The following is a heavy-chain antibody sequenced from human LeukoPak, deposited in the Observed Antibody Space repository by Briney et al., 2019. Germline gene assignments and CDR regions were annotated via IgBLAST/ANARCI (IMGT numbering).Heavy chain of an antibody. Sequence: QPGGSLRLSCAASGFIFSSYWMHWVRQAPGKGLVWVSRIDNSGGNTDYADSVKGRFTISRDNAKNTLYLQMNSLRSEDTAVYYCARDLGGGGGYWGQGTLVTVSS. J-gene: IGHJ4*02. CDR2: IDNSGGNT. V-gene: IGHV3-74*01. CDR1: GFIFSSYW. CDR3: ARDLGGGGGY. D-gene: IGHD3-16*01.